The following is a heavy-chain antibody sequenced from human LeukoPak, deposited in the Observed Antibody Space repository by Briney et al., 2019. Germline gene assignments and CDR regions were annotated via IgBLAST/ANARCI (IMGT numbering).Heavy chain of an antibody. Sequence: ASVKVSCKASGYTFTSYAMNWVRQAPGQGLEWMGWINTNTGNPTYAQGFTGRFVFSLDTSDSTAYLQISSLKAEDTAVYYCARDLRGGVRFGELFHYWGQGTLVTVSS. J-gene: IGHJ4*02. V-gene: IGHV7-4-1*02. CDR2: INTNTGNP. D-gene: IGHD3-10*01. CDR3: ARDLRGGVRFGELFHY. CDR1: GYTFTSYA.